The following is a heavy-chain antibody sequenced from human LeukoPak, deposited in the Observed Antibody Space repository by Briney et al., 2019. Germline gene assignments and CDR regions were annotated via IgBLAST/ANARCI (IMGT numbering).Heavy chain of an antibody. J-gene: IGHJ4*02. CDR2: INHSGST. Sequence: SETLSLTCAVWGGFFSDYYWSGIRQTPGKGLEWIGEINHSGSTSYNSSLKSRVTISVDPSKTPLPLKLRSVTAPVPPVFYCARCGVEGITIFGVVPSPSWGQGTLVTVSS. V-gene: IGHV4-34*01. CDR3: ARCGVEGITIFGVVPSPS. D-gene: IGHD3-3*01. CDR1: GGFFSDYY.